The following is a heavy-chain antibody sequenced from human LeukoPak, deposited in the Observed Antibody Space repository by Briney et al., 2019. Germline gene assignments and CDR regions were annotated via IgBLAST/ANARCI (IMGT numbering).Heavy chain of an antibody. CDR1: GFTFSSYG. CDR3: TKDIRFLEWGDY. V-gene: IGHV3-30*02. Sequence: GGSLRLSCSASGFTFSSYGMHWVRQAPGNGLEWVTFIRFDGSDKYYADSVKGRFTISRDNSKNTLYLQMNSLRAEDTAVYYCTKDIRFLEWGDYWGQGTLVTVSS. D-gene: IGHD3-3*01. J-gene: IGHJ4*02. CDR2: IRFDGSDK.